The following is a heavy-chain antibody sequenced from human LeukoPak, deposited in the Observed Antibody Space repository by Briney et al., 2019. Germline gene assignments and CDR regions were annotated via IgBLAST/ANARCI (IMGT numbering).Heavy chain of an antibody. CDR2: IYTSGST. D-gene: IGHD3-22*01. Sequence: SQTLSLTCTVSGGSISSGSYYWSWIRQPAGKGLEWIGRIYTSGSTNYSPSLKSRVTISVDTSKNQFSLKLSSVTAADTAVYYCARDLWYYDSSVPGAFDIWGQGTMVTVSS. CDR1: GGSISSGSYY. CDR3: ARDLWYYDSSVPGAFDI. J-gene: IGHJ3*02. V-gene: IGHV4-61*02.